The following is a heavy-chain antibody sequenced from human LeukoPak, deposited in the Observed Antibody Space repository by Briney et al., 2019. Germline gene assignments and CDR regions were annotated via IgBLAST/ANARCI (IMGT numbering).Heavy chain of an antibody. J-gene: IGHJ4*02. Sequence: ASVKVSCKASGGTFSSYAISWVRQAPGQGLEWMGRIIPILGIANYAQKFQGRVTITADKSTSTAYMELSSLRSEDTAVYYCARRYTGSSEGFDYWGQGTLVTVSS. CDR2: IIPILGIA. D-gene: IGHD6-6*01. CDR3: ARRYTGSSEGFDY. CDR1: GGTFSSYA. V-gene: IGHV1-69*04.